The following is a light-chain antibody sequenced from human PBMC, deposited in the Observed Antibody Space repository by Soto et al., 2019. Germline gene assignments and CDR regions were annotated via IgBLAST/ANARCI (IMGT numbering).Light chain of an antibody. V-gene: IGKV1-33*01. Sequence: DIQMTQSPSSLSASIGDRVTITCQASQDVNNSLNWYQQKPRKAPNLLIYDVSNLGTGVPSRFGGSGSGTDITFTISRLQPEDIGAYYCQQYYKVPVTFGQGTRLEI. CDR1: QDVNNS. CDR2: DVS. CDR3: QQYYKVPVT. J-gene: IGKJ5*01.